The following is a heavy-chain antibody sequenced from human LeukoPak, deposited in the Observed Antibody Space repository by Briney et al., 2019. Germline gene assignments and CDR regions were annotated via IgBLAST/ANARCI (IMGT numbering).Heavy chain of an antibody. CDR2: IRSDGTI. J-gene: IGHJ4*02. CDR1: GFTSFNFP. CDR3: VRDWPVD. Sequence: GGSLRLSCEASGFTSFNFPMNWVRKAPGKGLEWVSHIRSDGTITYADSVKGRFTISRDDAKTSVYLQLNSLRDEDTAVYYCVRDWPVDWGQGTLVTVSS. V-gene: IGHV3-69-1*01. D-gene: IGHD2-21*01.